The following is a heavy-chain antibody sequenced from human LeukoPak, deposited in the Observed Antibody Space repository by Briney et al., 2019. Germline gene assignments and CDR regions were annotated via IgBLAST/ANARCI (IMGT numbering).Heavy chain of an antibody. Sequence: GGSLRLSCAASGFTFSSYSMNWVRQAPGKGLEWVSSISSSSSYIYYADSVKGRFTISRDNAKNSLYLQMNSLRAEDTAVYYCARSLKVEGAFDIWGQGTMVTVSS. CDR1: GFTFSSYS. CDR3: ARSLKVEGAFDI. CDR2: ISSSSSYI. J-gene: IGHJ3*02. V-gene: IGHV3-21*01.